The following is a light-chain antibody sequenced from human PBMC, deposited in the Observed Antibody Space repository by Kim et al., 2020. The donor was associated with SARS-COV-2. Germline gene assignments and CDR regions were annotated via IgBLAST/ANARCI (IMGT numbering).Light chain of an antibody. CDR2: RNN. CDR1: SANIGSNY. J-gene: IGLJ1*01. V-gene: IGLV1-47*01. CDR3: AAWDDSLSGHYV. Sequence: HRVTVSCSGSSANIGSNYVYGYQQLPGTAPKLLIYRNNQRPSGVPDRFSGSKSGTSASLAISGLRSEDEADYYCAAWDDSLSGHYVFGTGTKVTVL.